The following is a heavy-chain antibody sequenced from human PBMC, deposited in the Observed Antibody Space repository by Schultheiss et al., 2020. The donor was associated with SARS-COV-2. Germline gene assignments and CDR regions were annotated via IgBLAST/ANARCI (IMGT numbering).Heavy chain of an antibody. CDR3: TKDGQGHSSSLNWIDP. CDR2: ISSSSSYI. D-gene: IGHD6-13*01. CDR1: GFTFSSYS. V-gene: IGHV3-21*04. Sequence: GGSLRLSCAASGFTFSSYSMNWVRQAPGKGLEWVSSISSSSSYIYYVDSVKGRFTISRDNSKNTLYLQMNSLRAEDTAVYYCTKDGQGHSSSLNWIDPWGHGALVTVSS. J-gene: IGHJ5*02.